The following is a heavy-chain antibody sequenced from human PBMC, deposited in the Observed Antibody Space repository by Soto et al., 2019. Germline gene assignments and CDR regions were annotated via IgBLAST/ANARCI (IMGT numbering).Heavy chain of an antibody. J-gene: IGHJ3*01. CDR3: VAELYSGGGCCSFDF. CDR1: GFTFTNSA. CDR2: IIVASGRT. Sequence: SVKVSCKTSGFTFTNSAVQWVRQARGQRLEWIGWIIVASGRTNYAREVQERVTISRDKSTSTAYMELSGLRSEDTAVYYCVAELYSGGGCCSFDFWGQGTMVTVSS. D-gene: IGHD2-21*02. V-gene: IGHV1-58*01.